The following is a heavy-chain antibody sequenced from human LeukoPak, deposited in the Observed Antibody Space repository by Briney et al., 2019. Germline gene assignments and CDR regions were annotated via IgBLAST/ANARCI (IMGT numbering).Heavy chain of an antibody. J-gene: IGHJ4*02. CDR3: ARSPVVLRYYGSGSYFDY. CDR2: IYYSGTT. D-gene: IGHD3-10*01. CDR1: GGSISSGGYS. V-gene: IGHV4-61*08. Sequence: SETLSLTCAVSGGSISSGGYSWSWIRQPPGKGLEWIGYIYYSGTTNYNPSLKSRVTISVDTSKNQFSLKLSSVTAADTAVYYCARSPVVLRYYGSGSYFDYWGQGTLVTVSS.